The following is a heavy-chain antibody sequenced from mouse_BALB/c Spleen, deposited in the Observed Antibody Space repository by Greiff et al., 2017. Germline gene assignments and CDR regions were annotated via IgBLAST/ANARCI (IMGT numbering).Heavy chain of an antibody. CDR1: GYTFTSYN. V-gene: IGHV1-12*01. CDR2: IYPGNGDT. CDR3: ARSRGWLLTMDY. J-gene: IGHJ4*01. D-gene: IGHD2-3*01. Sequence: QVQLQQPGAELVKPGASVKMSCKASGYTFTSYNMHWVKQTPGQGLEWIGAIYPGNGDTSYNQKFKGKATLTADKSSSTAYMQLSSLTSEDSAVYYCARSRGWLLTMDYWGQGTSVTVSS.